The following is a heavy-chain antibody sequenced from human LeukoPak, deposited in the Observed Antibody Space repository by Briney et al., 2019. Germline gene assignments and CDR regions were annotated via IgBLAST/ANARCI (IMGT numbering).Heavy chain of an antibody. Sequence: GGSLRLSCAASGVTFSSYAMSWVRQAPGKGLEWVSAISGSGGSTYYADSVKGRCTISGDNSKNTLYLQMNSLRAEDPAVYYCAKGRPITMVRGVLFDYWGQGTLVTVSS. CDR2: ISGSGGST. V-gene: IGHV3-23*01. CDR1: GVTFSSYA. J-gene: IGHJ4*02. CDR3: AKGRPITMVRGVLFDY. D-gene: IGHD3-10*01.